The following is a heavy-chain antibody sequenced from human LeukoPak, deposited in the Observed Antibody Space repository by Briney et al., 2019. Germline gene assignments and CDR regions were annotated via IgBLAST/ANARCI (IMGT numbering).Heavy chain of an antibody. CDR1: GFTVSSNY. J-gene: IGHJ4*02. Sequence: GGSLRLSCAASGFTVSSNYMSWVRQVPGKGLEWVSIIYSDRTTNYADSVKGRFIISRDNSKNTLYLQMNSLRADDTAVYYCAREVPPKFDNWGQGTLVTVSS. CDR2: IYSDRTT. V-gene: IGHV3-53*01. CDR3: AREVPPKFDN.